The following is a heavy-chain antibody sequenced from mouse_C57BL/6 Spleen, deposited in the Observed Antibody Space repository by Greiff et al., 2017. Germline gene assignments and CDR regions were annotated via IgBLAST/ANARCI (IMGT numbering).Heavy chain of an antibody. V-gene: IGHV1-81*01. D-gene: IGHD3-2*02. J-gene: IGHJ2*01. CDR3: ARWDSSGYGY. Sequence: VQLQQSGAELARPGASVKLSCKASGYTFTSYGISWVKQRTGKGLEWIGEIYPRSGNTYYNEKFKGKATLTADKSSSTAYLELSSLTSEDSAVYFCARWDSSGYGYWGQGTTLTVSS. CDR1: GYTFTSYG. CDR2: IYPRSGNT.